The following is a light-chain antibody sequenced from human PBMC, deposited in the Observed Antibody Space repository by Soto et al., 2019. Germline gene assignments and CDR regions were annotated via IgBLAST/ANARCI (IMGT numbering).Light chain of an antibody. V-gene: IGKV1-5*01. J-gene: IGKJ1*01. Sequence: DIQMTQSPLTVSATVGDRVTLTCRASQRIRSWVAWYQQKAGKAPKLVVYDASILQSGVPSRFSGTGSGSEFTLTISSLQPDDSATYYCQHYDSYSPWRFGQGTKVDIK. CDR3: QHYDSYSPWR. CDR1: QRIRSW. CDR2: DAS.